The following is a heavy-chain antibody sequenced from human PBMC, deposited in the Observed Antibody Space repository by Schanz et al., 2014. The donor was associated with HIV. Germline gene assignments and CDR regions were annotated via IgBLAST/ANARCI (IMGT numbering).Heavy chain of an antibody. CDR2: ISWNGASI. CDR1: GFTFDDYA. J-gene: IGHJ4*02. D-gene: IGHD5-12*01. CDR3: AKDIAGYNRYYFDY. V-gene: IGHV3-9*01. Sequence: EVQLVESGGGLVQPGGSLRLSCAASGFTFDDYAMHWVRQVPGKGLEWVSGISWNGASIGYADSVKGRFTISRDSAKNSLFLQMSSLRDDDTALYYCAKDIAGYNRYYFDYWGQGTLVTVSS.